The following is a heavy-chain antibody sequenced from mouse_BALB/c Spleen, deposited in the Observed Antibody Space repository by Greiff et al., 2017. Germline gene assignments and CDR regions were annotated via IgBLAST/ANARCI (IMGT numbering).Heavy chain of an antibody. CDR2: IWAGGST. CDR3: ARGRSTGAMDY. D-gene: IGHD1-1*01. Sequence: VQLQQSGPGLVQPSQSLSITCTVSGFSLTSYGVHWVRQPPGKGLEWLGVIWAGGSTNYNSALMSRLSISKDNSKSQVFLKMNSLQTDDTAMYYCARGRSTGAMDYWGQGTSVTVSS. V-gene: IGHV2-9*02. CDR1: GFSLTSYG. J-gene: IGHJ4*01.